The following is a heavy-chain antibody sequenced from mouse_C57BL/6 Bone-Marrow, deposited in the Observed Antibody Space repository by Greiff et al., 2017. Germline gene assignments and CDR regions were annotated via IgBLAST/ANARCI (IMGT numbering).Heavy chain of an antibody. V-gene: IGHV1-81*01. Sequence: VMLVESGAELARPGASVKLSCKASGYTFTSYGISWVKQRTGQGLEWIGEIYPRSGNTYYNEKFKGKATLTADKSSSTAYMELRSLTSEDSAVYFCARDYYGSDWYFDVWGTGTTVTVSS. CDR1: GYTFTSYG. D-gene: IGHD1-1*01. CDR2: IYPRSGNT. J-gene: IGHJ1*03. CDR3: ARDYYGSDWYFDV.